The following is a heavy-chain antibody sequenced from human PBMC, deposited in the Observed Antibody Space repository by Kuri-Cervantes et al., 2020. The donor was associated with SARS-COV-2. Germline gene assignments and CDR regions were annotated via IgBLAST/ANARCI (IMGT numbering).Heavy chain of an antibody. CDR1: GFTFDDYA. CDR2: ISWNSGSI. Sequence: SLKISCAASGFTFDDYAMHWVRQAPGKGLEWVSGISWNSGSIGYADSVKGRFTISRDNAKNSLYLQMNSLRAEDTALYYCAKDMRTIFGVVIGSGYGMDVWGQGTTVTVSS. D-gene: IGHD3-3*01. V-gene: IGHV3-9*01. CDR3: AKDMRTIFGVVIGSGYGMDV. J-gene: IGHJ6*02.